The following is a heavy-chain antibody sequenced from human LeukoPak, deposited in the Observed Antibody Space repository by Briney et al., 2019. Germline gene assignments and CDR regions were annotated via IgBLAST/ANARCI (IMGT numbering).Heavy chain of an antibody. D-gene: IGHD6-13*01. CDR3: ARPTPGIAAAGTRRVAFDI. CDR1: GGSISNNHYY. J-gene: IGHJ3*02. Sequence: PSETLSLTCTVSGGSISNNHYYWTWIRQPPGKGLEWIGEINHSGSTNYNPSLKSRVTISVDTSKNQFSLKLSSVTAADTAVYYCARPTPGIAAAGTRRVAFDIWGQGTMVTVSS. V-gene: IGHV4-39*07. CDR2: INHSGST.